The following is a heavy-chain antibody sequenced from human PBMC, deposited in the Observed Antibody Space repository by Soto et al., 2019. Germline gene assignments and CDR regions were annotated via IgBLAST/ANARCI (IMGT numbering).Heavy chain of an antibody. CDR1: GFTFSSYS. CDR3: ARDYGDYEYYYYGMDV. J-gene: IGHJ6*02. V-gene: IGHV3-21*01. D-gene: IGHD4-17*01. CDR2: ISSSSSYI. Sequence: PGGSLRLSCAASGFTFSSYSTNWVRQAPGKGLEWVSSISSSSSYIYYADSVKGRFTISRDNAKNSLYLQMNSLRAEDTAVYYCARDYGDYEYYYYGMDVWGQGTTVTVSS.